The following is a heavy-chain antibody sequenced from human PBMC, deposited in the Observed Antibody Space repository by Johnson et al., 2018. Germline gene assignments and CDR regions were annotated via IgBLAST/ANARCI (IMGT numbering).Heavy chain of an antibody. Sequence: QVQLVQSGAEVKKSGASVKVSCKASGYTFTNYNIHWVRQAPGQGLEWMGIINPSGGATDYAQKFQGRVTMTRDTSTSTVYMQVRSLRSEDTAVYYCARGADPYCGGDCCFQYGGQGTLVTVSS. CDR3: ARGADPYCGGDCCFQY. D-gene: IGHD2-21*02. CDR1: GYTFTNYN. V-gene: IGHV1-46*01. CDR2: INPSGGAT. J-gene: IGHJ1*01.